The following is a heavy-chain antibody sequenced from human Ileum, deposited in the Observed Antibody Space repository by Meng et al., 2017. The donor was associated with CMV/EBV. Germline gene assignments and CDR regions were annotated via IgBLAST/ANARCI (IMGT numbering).Heavy chain of an antibody. Sequence: ISYNGSCYSFTSYWISWVLQMPSKGLESMCNISPSNSYTIYSPSFQGHVTISADKSISTAYLQWSSLKAADTAMYYCARGSGGATGWGQGTLVTVSS. CDR3: ARGSGGATG. V-gene: IGHV5-10-1*01. CDR1: CYSFTSYW. J-gene: IGHJ4*02. D-gene: IGHD1-26*01. CDR2: ISPSNSYT.